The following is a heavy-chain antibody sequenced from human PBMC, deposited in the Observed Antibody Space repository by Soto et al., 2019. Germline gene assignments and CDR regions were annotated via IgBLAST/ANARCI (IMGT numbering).Heavy chain of an antibody. Sequence: GGSLRLSCAASGFTFSSYAMSWVRQAPGKGLEWVSAISGSGGSTYYADSVKGRFTISRDNAKNSLYLQMNSLRAEDTAVYYCARDRGYDAHDYYYNAMDVWGQGTMVTVSS. CDR3: ARDRGYDAHDYYYNAMDV. J-gene: IGHJ6*02. V-gene: IGHV3-23*01. CDR1: GFTFSSYA. D-gene: IGHD2-15*01. CDR2: ISGSGGST.